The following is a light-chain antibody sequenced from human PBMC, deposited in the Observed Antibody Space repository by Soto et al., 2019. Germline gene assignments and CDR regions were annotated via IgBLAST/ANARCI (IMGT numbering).Light chain of an antibody. CDR1: QSVSSN. Sequence: EIVMTQSPATLSVSPGERATLSCRASQSVSSNLAWYQQKPGQAPRLLIYGASTRATGIPARFSGSGSGTEFTLTVTSLQSDDCAVYYCQQYNNWPPITVGQGTRLEIK. CDR2: GAS. CDR3: QQYNNWPPIT. J-gene: IGKJ5*01. V-gene: IGKV3-15*01.